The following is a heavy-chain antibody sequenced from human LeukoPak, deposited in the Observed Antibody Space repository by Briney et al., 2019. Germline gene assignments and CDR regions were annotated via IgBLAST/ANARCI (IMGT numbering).Heavy chain of an antibody. CDR3: ARVQGIKLELRS. CDR1: GGTFSSYA. J-gene: IGHJ4*02. D-gene: IGHD1-7*01. Sequence: GASVKVSCKASGGTFSSYAISWVRQAPGQRLEWMGGIIPIFGTANYAQKFQGRVTITTDESTSTAYMELSSLRSEDTAVYYCARVQGIKLELRSWGQGTLVTVSS. V-gene: IGHV1-69*05. CDR2: IIPIFGTA.